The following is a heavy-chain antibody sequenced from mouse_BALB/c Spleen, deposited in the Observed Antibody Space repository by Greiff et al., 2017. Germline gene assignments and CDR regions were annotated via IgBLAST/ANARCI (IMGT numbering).Heavy chain of an antibody. J-gene: IGHJ3*01. D-gene: IGHD1-1*01. Sequence: VKLMESGPGLVAPSQSLSITCTVSGFSLSSYGVHWVRQPPGKGLEWLGVIWAGGSTNYNSALMSRLSISKDNSKSQVFLKMNSLQTDDTAMYYCVRNYYGSSWFAYWGQGTLVTVSA. CDR1: GFSLSSYG. V-gene: IGHV2-9*02. CDR3: VRNYYGSSWFAY. CDR2: IWAGGST.